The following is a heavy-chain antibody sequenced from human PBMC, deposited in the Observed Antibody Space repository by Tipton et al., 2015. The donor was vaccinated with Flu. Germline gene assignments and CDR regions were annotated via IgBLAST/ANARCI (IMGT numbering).Heavy chain of an antibody. CDR2: IHYRGRT. CDR1: TGSINSDY. D-gene: IGHD6-19*01. Sequence: TLSLTCSVSTGSINSDYWTWIRQAPGIGLEWIGYIHYRGRTKYNPSLKGRVSISVDTSKNQFSLRLTSVTAADTAVYYCARLPDITGWAFDYWGQGALVTFSS. V-gene: IGHV4-59*01. J-gene: IGHJ4*02. CDR3: ARLPDITGWAFDY.